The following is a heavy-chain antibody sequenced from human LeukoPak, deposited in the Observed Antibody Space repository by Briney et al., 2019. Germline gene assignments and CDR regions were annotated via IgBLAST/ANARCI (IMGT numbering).Heavy chain of an antibody. D-gene: IGHD6-6*01. J-gene: IGHJ4*02. CDR2: IIPIFGTA. Sequence: ASVKVSCKASGGTFSSNAISWVRQAPGQGLEWMGRIIPIFGTANYAQKFQGRVTITTDESTSTAYMELSSLRSEDTAVYYCAREHIAARRGFDYWGQGTLVTVSS. V-gene: IGHV1-69*05. CDR3: AREHIAARRGFDY. CDR1: GGTFSSNA.